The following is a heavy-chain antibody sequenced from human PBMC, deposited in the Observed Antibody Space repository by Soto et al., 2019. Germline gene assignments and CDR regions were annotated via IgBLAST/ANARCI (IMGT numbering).Heavy chain of an antibody. J-gene: IGHJ6*02. Sequence: GGSLRLSCAASGFTFDDYAMHWVRQAPGKGLEWVSGISWNSGSIGYADSVKGRFTISRDNAKNSLYLQMNSLRAEDTALYYCAKDVVVAATRSYYYYGMDVWGQGTTVTVSS. D-gene: IGHD2-15*01. V-gene: IGHV3-9*01. CDR2: ISWNSGSI. CDR3: AKDVVVAATRSYYYYGMDV. CDR1: GFTFDDYA.